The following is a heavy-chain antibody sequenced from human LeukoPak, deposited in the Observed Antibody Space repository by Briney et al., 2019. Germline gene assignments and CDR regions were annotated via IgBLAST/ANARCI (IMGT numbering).Heavy chain of an antibody. Sequence: PSETLSLTCTVSGGSISSYYWSWIRQPPGKGLEWIGYIYYSGSTNYNPSLESRVTISLDTSKNQFSLKLSSVTAADTAVYYCAGHHPRNTVDFWGQGTLVTVSS. CDR2: IYYSGST. CDR1: GGSISSYY. D-gene: IGHD2/OR15-2a*01. J-gene: IGHJ4*02. CDR3: AGHHPRNTVDF. V-gene: IGHV4-59*08.